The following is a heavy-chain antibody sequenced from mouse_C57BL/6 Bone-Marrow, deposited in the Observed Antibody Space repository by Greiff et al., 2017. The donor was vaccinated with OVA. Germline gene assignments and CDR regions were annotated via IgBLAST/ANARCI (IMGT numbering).Heavy chain of an antibody. D-gene: IGHD3-1*01. CDR3: ARSGESAG. CDR2: INPNNGGT. CDR1: GYTFTDYD. Sequence: VQLQQSGPELAKPGASVKLSCKASGYTFTDYDMHWVKQSHGKSLEWIGYINPNNGGTSYNQKFKGKATLTANKSSSTAYMELRSLTSEDSAVEYCARSGESAGWGQGTLVTVSA. J-gene: IGHJ3*01. V-gene: IGHV1-22*01.